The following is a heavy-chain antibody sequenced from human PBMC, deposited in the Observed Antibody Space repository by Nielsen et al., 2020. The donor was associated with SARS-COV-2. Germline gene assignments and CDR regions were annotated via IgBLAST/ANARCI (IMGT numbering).Heavy chain of an antibody. V-gene: IGHV3-21*01. CDR3: ARARPQGNYDFWSGYLNYYYGMDV. CDR2: ISCSSSYI. Sequence: VRQAPGKGLEWVSSISCSSSYIYYADSVKGRFTISRDNAKNSLYLQMNSLRAEDTAVYYCARARPQGNYDFWSGYLNYYYGMDVWGQGTTVTVSS. J-gene: IGHJ6*02. D-gene: IGHD3-3*01.